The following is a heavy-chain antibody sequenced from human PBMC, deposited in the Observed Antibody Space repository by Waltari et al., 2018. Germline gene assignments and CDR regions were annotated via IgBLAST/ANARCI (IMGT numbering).Heavy chain of an antibody. V-gene: IGHV4-34*01. CDR3: ARSKYYYGSGSYYSVSYYYYGMDV. CDR1: GGSFSGYY. Sequence: QVQLQQWGAGLLKPSETLSLTCAVYGGSFSGYYWSWIRQPPGKGLEWIGEINHSGSTNYNPSLKSRVTISVDTSKNQFALKLSSVTAADTAVYYCARSKYYYGSGSYYSVSYYYYGMDVWGQGTTVTVSS. D-gene: IGHD3-10*01. CDR2: INHSGST. J-gene: IGHJ6*02.